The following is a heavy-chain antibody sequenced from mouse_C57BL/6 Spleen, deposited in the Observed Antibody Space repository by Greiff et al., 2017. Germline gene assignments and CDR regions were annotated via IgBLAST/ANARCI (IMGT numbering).Heavy chain of an antibody. CDR1: GFSLTSYG. CDR3: AKNGSH. Sequence: VKLQESGPGLVQPSQSLSITCTVSGFSLTSYGVHWVRQPPGKGLEWLGVIWSGGSTDYNAAFISRLSISKDNSKSHVFFKMNSLQAEDTAIYYCAKNGSHWGQGTLVTVSA. J-gene: IGHJ3*01. CDR2: IWSGGST. V-gene: IGHV2-4*01.